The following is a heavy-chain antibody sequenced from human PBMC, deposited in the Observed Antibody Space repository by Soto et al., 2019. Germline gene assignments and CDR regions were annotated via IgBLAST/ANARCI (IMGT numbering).Heavy chain of an antibody. J-gene: IGHJ4*02. CDR3: ARARGIVIVGATIPDY. V-gene: IGHV1-18*01. D-gene: IGHD1-26*01. Sequence: QVQLVQSGAEVKKPGASVKVSCKASGYTFTSYGISWVRQAPGQGLEWLGWISAYNGNTNYARHLQGRGTVTADTCNTPAYTALRSLSSVDTAVYDCARARGIVIVGATIPDYWGQGALFTVSS. CDR1: GYTFTSYG. CDR2: ISAYNGNT.